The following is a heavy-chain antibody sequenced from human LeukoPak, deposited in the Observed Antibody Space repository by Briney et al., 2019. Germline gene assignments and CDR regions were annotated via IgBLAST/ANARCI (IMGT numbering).Heavy chain of an antibody. CDR1: GFTFSDYY. J-gene: IGHJ4*02. CDR3: TLTNYVGVSPGSGENY. CDR2: ISSSGSTI. V-gene: IGHV3-11*01. D-gene: IGHD3-16*01. Sequence: GGSLRLSCAASGFTFSDYYMSWIRQAPGKGLEWVSYISSSGSTIYYADSVKGRFTISRDNAKNSLYLQMNSLRAEDTAVYYCTLTNYVGVSPGSGENYWGQGTLVTVSS.